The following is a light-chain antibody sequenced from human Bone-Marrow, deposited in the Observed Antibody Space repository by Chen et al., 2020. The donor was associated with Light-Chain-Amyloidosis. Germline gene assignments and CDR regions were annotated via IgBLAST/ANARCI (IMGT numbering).Light chain of an antibody. J-gene: IGLJ2*01. V-gene: IGLV3-25*03. CDR2: RDT. Sequence: SYELTQPPSVSVSPGQTARLTCSGDDLPTKYAYWYQQKPGQAPVLVIHRDTERRSGISERFSGSRSGTTATLTMSGVQAEDEADYHWQSESSSGTYEVIFGGRSKLTGL. CDR1: DLPTKY. CDR3: QSESSSGTYEVI.